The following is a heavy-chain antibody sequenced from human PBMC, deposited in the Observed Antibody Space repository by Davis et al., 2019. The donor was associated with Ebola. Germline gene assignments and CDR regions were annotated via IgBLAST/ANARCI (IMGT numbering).Heavy chain of an antibody. CDR1: GYNFRDYW. V-gene: IGHV5-51*01. J-gene: IGHJ6*02. CDR3: ARSPTYLNGLDV. CDR2: IYPGDSDT. D-gene: IGHD2/OR15-2a*01. Sequence: GESLKISCQGSGYNFRDYWIVWVRQMPGKGLEWMGNIYPGDSDTRYSPSFQGHVTISADKSISTAYLQWSSLKASDTAMFYCARSPTYLNGLDVWGQGTTVTVSS.